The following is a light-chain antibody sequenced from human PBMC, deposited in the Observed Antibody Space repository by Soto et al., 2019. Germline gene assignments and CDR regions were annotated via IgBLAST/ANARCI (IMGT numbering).Light chain of an antibody. CDR2: AVS. V-gene: IGKV3-20*01. CDR1: QKISSSY. Sequence: VFTQSPGTLSFSPGERATLSCRASQKISSSYLAWYQQKPGQAPRLLIYAVSNRASGIPERFSGSGSGTDFSLTISRLEPEDFAMYYCQQYDSSPITFGQGTRLEIK. J-gene: IGKJ5*01. CDR3: QQYDSSPIT.